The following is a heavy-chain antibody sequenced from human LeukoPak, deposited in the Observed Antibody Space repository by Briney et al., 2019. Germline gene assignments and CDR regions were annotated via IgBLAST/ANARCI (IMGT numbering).Heavy chain of an antibody. Sequence: PSETLSLTCTVSGGSISSYYWSWIRQPPGKGLEWIGYFFYRGDTNHNPSLKSRVTISVDTSKSQFSLKLSSVTAADTAVYYCARGLVVATDDAFDIWGQGTMVTVSS. V-gene: IGHV4-59*01. D-gene: IGHD2-15*01. CDR2: FFYRGDT. CDR3: ARGLVVATDDAFDI. CDR1: GGSISSYY. J-gene: IGHJ3*02.